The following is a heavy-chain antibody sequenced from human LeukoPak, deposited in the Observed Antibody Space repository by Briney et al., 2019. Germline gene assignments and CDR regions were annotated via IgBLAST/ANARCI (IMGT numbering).Heavy chain of an antibody. CDR1: GFTFSNAW. CDR3: TTGGIVAVPALDY. CDR2: IKSKYDGGTT. J-gene: IGHJ4*02. Sequence: GGSLRLSCAASGFTFSNAWMSWVRRAPGKGLEWVGRIKSKYDGGTTDYAAPVKGRFTISRDGSKNTVYLQMNSLITEDTAVYYCTTGGIVAVPALDYWGQGTLVTVSS. D-gene: IGHD2-2*01. V-gene: IGHV3-15*01.